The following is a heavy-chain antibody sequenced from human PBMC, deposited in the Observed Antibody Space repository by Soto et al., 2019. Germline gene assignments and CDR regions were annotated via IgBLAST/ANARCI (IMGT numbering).Heavy chain of an antibody. CDR2: IYSGGST. Sequence: GWSLRLSCAASGFTVSSNYMSWVRQAPGRGLEWVSVIYSGGSTYYADSVKGRFTISRDNSKNTLYLQMNSLRAEDTAVYYCAKDSTVTTSLCFYYHGFAVWGQGTTVTVS. CDR1: GFTVSSNY. J-gene: IGHJ6*02. D-gene: IGHD4-17*01. V-gene: IGHV3-53*01. CDR3: AKDSTVTTSLCFYYHGFAV.